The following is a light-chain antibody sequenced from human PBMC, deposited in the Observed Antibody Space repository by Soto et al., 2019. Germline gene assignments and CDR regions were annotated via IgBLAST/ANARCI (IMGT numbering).Light chain of an antibody. V-gene: IGKV3-11*01. CDR1: QSVGTS. CDR3: QVRDVWPT. J-gene: IGKJ1*01. Sequence: IVLTESPAILFLAPGVRATLSCRASQSVGTSLAWYQHKPGQAPRLIIYDASKRAPGIPARFSGSGSGTDFTLTIIRPEPEDFAAVYGQVRDVWPTSRQGTNV. CDR2: DAS.